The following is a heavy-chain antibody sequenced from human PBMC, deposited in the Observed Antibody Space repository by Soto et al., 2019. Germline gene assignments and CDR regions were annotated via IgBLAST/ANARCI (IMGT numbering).Heavy chain of an antibody. V-gene: IGHV3-73*01. CDR3: TRPGLDYYGDQYGMDV. CDR2: IRSNANSYAA. D-gene: IGHD3-10*01. Sequence: HPGGSLRLSCAASGFTFSGSAMHGVRQASGKGLEWVGRIRSNANSYAAEYAASVRGRFTISRDDSKSTAYLQMNSLKSEDTAVYYCTRPGLDYYGDQYGMDVWGQGTTVTVSS. J-gene: IGHJ6*02. CDR1: GFTFSGSA.